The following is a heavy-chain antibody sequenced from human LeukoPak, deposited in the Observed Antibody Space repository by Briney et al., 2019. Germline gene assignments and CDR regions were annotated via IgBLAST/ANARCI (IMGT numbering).Heavy chain of an antibody. Sequence: PGGSLRLSCAASGFTFSSYWMNWVRQAPGKGLEWVGRIKSKTDGGTTDYAAPVKGRFTISRDDSKNTLYLQMNSLKTEDTAVYYCARGTYYYHNSDSSGAFDIWGQGTMVTVS. CDR2: IKSKTDGGTT. D-gene: IGHD3-22*01. J-gene: IGHJ3*02. CDR1: GFTFSSYW. CDR3: ARGTYYYHNSDSSGAFDI. V-gene: IGHV3-15*07.